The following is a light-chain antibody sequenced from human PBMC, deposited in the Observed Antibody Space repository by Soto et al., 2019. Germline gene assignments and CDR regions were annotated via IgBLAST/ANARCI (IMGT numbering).Light chain of an antibody. V-gene: IGKV3-15*01. CDR2: GAS. CDR1: QSVYIN. J-gene: IGKJ1*01. Sequence: EIVMTQSPATLSVSPGERATLSCRASQSVYINVAWYQQKPGQAPRLLIYGASTRATGIPARFSGSGSGTAITLTNSSLQSEDFAVYYCQQYNDWPRTFGQGAKVEIK. CDR3: QQYNDWPRT.